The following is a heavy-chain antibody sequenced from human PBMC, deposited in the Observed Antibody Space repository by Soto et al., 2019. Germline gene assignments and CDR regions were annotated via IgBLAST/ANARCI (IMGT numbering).Heavy chain of an antibody. Sequence: QVQLVESGGGVVQPGRSLRLSCAASGFAFSTFAMHWVRQAPGKGLEWVAVISYDGSKKYCADSVKGRFTISRDNSKNTLYLQMSSLRAEDTAVYSCAYPNVFGVVHYFDYWGQGTLVTVSS. CDR2: ISYDGSKK. V-gene: IGHV3-30-3*01. CDR1: GFAFSTFA. J-gene: IGHJ4*02. CDR3: AYPNVFGVVHYFDY. D-gene: IGHD3-3*01.